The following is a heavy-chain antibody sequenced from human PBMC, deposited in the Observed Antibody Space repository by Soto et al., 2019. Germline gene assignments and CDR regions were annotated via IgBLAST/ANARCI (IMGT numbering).Heavy chain of an antibody. V-gene: IGHV4-59*01. Sequence: QVQLQESGPGLVKPSETLSLTCTVSGGSISSYYWSWIRQPPGKGLEWIGYIYYSGSTNYNPSLKSRVTISVDTSKTQFSLKLSSVTAADTAVYYCARELYTSSWYACGAFEIWGQGTMVTVSS. J-gene: IGHJ3*02. CDR1: GGSISSYY. D-gene: IGHD6-13*01. CDR3: ARELYTSSWYACGAFEI. CDR2: IYYSGST.